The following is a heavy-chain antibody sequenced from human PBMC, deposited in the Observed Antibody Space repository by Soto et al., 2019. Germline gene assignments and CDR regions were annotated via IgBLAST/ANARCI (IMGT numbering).Heavy chain of an antibody. V-gene: IGHV4-39*01. J-gene: IGHJ4*02. Sequence: QLQLQESGPGLAKPSETLSLTCSVSGYSISSTSYYWGWIRQPPGKGLEWVGDINYSGSTFPNPSLRSRITISLDPSKNQFSLKLTSVTAADTAVYYCARSRYSGSFYPADFWGQGTLVTVSS. CDR1: GYSISSTSYY. CDR3: ARSRYSGSFYPADF. D-gene: IGHD1-26*01. CDR2: INYSGST.